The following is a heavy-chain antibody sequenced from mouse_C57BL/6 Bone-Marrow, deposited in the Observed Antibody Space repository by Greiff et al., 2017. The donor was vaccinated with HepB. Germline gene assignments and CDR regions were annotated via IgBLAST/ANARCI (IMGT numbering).Heavy chain of an antibody. D-gene: IGHD2-13*01. CDR1: GYSFTGYY. J-gene: IGHJ2*01. CDR3: ARRGLQYYFDY. V-gene: IGHV1-42*01. CDR2: INTSTGGT. Sequence: EVQLQQSGPELVKPGASVKISCKASGYSFTGYYMNWVKQSPEKSLEWIGEINTSTGGTTYNQKFKAKATLTVDKSSSTAYMQLKSLTSEDSAVYYCARRGLQYYFDYWGQGTTLTVSS.